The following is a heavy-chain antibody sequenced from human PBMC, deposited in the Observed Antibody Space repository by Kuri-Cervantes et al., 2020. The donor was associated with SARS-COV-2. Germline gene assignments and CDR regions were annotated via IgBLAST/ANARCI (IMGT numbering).Heavy chain of an antibody. V-gene: IGHV4-39*07. CDR2: INHSGST. CDR3: ARGRIMDV. D-gene: IGHD1-14*01. Sequence: LSPTCIVSGGSLTSTLSYFGCLRPPPVPGLEWIGEINHSGSTNYNPSLKSRVTISVDTSKNQFSLKLSSVTAADTAVYYCARGRIMDVWGKGTTVTVSS. J-gene: IGHJ6*04. CDR1: GGSLTSTLSY.